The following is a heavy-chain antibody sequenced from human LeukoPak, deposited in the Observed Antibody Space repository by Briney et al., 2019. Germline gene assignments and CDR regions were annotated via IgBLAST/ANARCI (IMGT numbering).Heavy chain of an antibody. V-gene: IGHV3-7*03. Sequence: PGGSLRLSCAASGFTFSNYLMSWVRQAPGKGLEWVANIKKDGSEKYYVDSVKGRFTISRDNAKNSLYLQMNSLRADDTAVYYCARQTYYDYVWGSFLETPYFDYWGQGTLVTVSS. CDR1: GFTFSNYL. J-gene: IGHJ4*02. CDR3: ARQTYYDYVWGSFLETPYFDY. D-gene: IGHD3-16*01. CDR2: IKKDGSEK.